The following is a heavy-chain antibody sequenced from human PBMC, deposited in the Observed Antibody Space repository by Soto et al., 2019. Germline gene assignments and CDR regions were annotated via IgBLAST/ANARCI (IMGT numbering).Heavy chain of an antibody. Sequence: EVQLLESGGGLVQPGGSLRLSCAASGFTFTNYAMNWVRQAPGKGLEWVSGISDGGQNTYYADSVKGRFSISRDNSKNTLYLQMDSLKADDTAVYYCAKGAGSDSGRYWGQGTLVTVSS. CDR2: ISDGGQNT. D-gene: IGHD3-10*01. V-gene: IGHV3-23*01. CDR3: AKGAGSDSGRY. J-gene: IGHJ4*02. CDR1: GFTFTNYA.